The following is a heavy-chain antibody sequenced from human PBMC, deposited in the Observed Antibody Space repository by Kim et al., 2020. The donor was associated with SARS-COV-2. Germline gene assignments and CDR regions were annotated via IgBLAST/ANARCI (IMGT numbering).Heavy chain of an antibody. V-gene: IGHV3-33*01. J-gene: IGHJ4*02. Sequence: YADSVKGRFTISRDNSKNTLYLQMNSLRAEDTAVYYCARVFRPGLYYFDYWGQGTLVTVSS. CDR3: ARVFRPGLYYFDY.